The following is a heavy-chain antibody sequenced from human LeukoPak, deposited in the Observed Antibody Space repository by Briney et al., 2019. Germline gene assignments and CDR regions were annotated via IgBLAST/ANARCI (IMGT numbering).Heavy chain of an antibody. J-gene: IGHJ4*02. CDR1: GFTFDYYA. D-gene: IGHD3-9*01. V-gene: IGHV3-9*01. CDR3: AKGSYYDILTGYYEFDY. CDR2: ISWNSGSI. Sequence: PGRSLRLSFAASGFTFDYYAMHWVRPAPGKGLEWVSGISWNSGSIGYADSVKGRFTISRDNAKNSLYLQMNSLRAEDTALYYCAKGSYYDILTGYYEFDYWGQGTLVTVSS.